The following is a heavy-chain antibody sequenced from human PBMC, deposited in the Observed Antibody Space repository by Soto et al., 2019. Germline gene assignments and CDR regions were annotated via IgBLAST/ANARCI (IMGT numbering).Heavy chain of an antibody. CDR2: INPNSGGT. D-gene: IGHD4-4*01. V-gene: IGHV1-2*04. J-gene: IGHJ6*02. CDR1: GYTFTGYY. Sequence: ASVKVSCKASGYTFTGYYMHWVRQAPGQGLEWMGWINPNSGGTNYAQKFQGWVTMTRDTSISTAYMELSRLRSGDTAVYYCAREGRATVTTYGMDVWGQGTTVTVSS. CDR3: AREGRATVTTYGMDV.